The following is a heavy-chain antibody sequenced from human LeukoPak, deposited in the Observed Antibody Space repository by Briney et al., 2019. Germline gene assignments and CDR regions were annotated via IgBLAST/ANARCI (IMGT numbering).Heavy chain of an antibody. CDR3: ARGIFGSGSYPYFDY. CDR1: GFTFSSYT. D-gene: IGHD3-10*01. CDR2: ISGGSGTI. J-gene: IGHJ4*02. V-gene: IGHV3-48*02. Sequence: GGSLRLSCAASGFTFSSYTMNWVRQAPGKGLEWVSYISGGSGTIYYADSVKGRFTVSRDNVKNLLYLQMSSLRDEDTAVYYCARGIFGSGSYPYFDYWGQGTLVTVSS.